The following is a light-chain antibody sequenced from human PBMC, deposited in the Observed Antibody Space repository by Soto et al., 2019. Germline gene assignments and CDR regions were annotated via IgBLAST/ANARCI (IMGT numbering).Light chain of an antibody. CDR3: QQYKSFLGT. CDR1: QSISSW. J-gene: IGKJ1*01. Sequence: DIQMTQSPSTLSASVGDRVTITCRASQSISSWVAWYQQKPGKAPNLLITKASTVESGDPSRFSGSGTGTEFTLTITSLQPDDFATYYCQQYKSFLGTFGQGTKVEIK. CDR2: KAS. V-gene: IGKV1-5*03.